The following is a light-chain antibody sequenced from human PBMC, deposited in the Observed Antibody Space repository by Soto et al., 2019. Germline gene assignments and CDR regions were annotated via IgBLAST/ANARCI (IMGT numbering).Light chain of an antibody. V-gene: IGKV3D-15*01. J-gene: IGKJ1*01. CDR2: GAS. Sequence: EIVMTQSPATLSVSPGESAALSCRASQSISYKVAWYQQKPGQAPRLLIYGASGSATGIPSRISGSGSGTDIPLTISRLAHEDLAVYYCHYYDTFRTVGQGTKGEIK. CDR3: HYYDTFRT. CDR1: QSISYK.